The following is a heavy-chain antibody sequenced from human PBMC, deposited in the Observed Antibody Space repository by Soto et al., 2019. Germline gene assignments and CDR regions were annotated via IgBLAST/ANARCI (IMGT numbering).Heavy chain of an antibody. Sequence: TSETLSLTCTVSGGSIGSNRYYWGWIRQPPGKGLEWIGSIYYSGSTYYNPSLKSRVTISVDTSKNQFSLKLSSVTAADTAVYYCATTQQYYDFWSGYWIKDSGLDPWGQGTLVTVSS. CDR1: GGSIGSNRYY. V-gene: IGHV4-39*01. CDR2: IYYSGST. CDR3: ATTQQYYDFWSGYWIKDSGLDP. D-gene: IGHD3-3*01. J-gene: IGHJ5*02.